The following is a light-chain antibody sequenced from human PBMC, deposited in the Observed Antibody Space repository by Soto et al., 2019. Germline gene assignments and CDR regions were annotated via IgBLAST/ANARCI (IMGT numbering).Light chain of an antibody. CDR3: VAWDDSLSGYV. Sequence: QSVLAQPPSASGTPGQRVTVSCSGSSFNIGRDYVYWYQQLSGTAPKLLIYSNTQRPSGVPDRFSGSKSGTSASLAISGLRSEDEADYYCVAWDDSLSGYVFGTGTKVTVL. CDR1: SFNIGRDY. V-gene: IGLV1-47*02. CDR2: SNT. J-gene: IGLJ1*01.